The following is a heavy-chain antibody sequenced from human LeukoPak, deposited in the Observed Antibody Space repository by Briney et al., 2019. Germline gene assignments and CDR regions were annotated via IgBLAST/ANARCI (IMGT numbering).Heavy chain of an antibody. D-gene: IGHD2-2*01. CDR3: AKGGLPTRYCSSTSCPSHFDY. CDR2: ISWNSGSI. CDR1: GFTFDDYA. V-gene: IGHV3-9*01. Sequence: GGSLRLSCAASGFTFDDYAMHWVRHAPGKGLEWVSGISWNSGSIGYADSVKGRFTISRDNAKNSLYLQMNSLRAEDTALYYCAKGGLPTRYCSSTSCPSHFDYWGQGTLVTVSS. J-gene: IGHJ4*02.